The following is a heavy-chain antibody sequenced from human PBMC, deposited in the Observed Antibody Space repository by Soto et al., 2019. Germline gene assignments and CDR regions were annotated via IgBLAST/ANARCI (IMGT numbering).Heavy chain of an antibody. V-gene: IGHV3-74*01. Sequence: GGSLRLSCAASGFPFSTYWMHWVRQAPGKGPVWVSRINNDGSTTRYADSVKSRFTISRDNAKNTLYLQMNSLRAEDTAVYYCASQGLYYYGLDVWGQGTTVTVYS. CDR3: ASQGLYYYGLDV. CDR1: GFPFSTYW. J-gene: IGHJ6*02. CDR2: INNDGSTT.